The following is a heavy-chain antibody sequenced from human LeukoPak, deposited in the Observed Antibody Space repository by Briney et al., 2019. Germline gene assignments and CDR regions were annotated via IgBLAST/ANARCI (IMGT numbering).Heavy chain of an antibody. CDR3: ARGIVAFIHNWFDP. V-gene: IGHV4-31*03. Sequence: PSQTLSLTCTVSGYSISSGGYYWSWVRHHPGKGLEWIGYIYNSGRTSYNPSLKSRVSISLDTSENQFSLRLSSVTAADTAVYYCARGIVAFIHNWFDPWGQGTLVTVSS. J-gene: IGHJ5*02. D-gene: IGHD2-15*01. CDR1: GYSISSGGYY. CDR2: IYNSGRT.